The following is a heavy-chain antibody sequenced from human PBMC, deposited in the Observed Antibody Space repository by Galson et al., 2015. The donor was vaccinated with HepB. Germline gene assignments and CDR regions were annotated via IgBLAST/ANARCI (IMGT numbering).Heavy chain of an antibody. Sequence: SLRLSCAASGFTFSSYAMHWVRQAPGKGLEWVAVISYDGSNKYYADSVKGRFTISRDNSKNTLYLQMNSLRAEDTAVYYCARGSGSYYDAFDIWGQGTMVTVSS. CDR1: GFTFSSYA. CDR3: ARGSGSYYDAFDI. J-gene: IGHJ3*02. D-gene: IGHD1-26*01. CDR2: ISYDGSNK. V-gene: IGHV3-30-3*01.